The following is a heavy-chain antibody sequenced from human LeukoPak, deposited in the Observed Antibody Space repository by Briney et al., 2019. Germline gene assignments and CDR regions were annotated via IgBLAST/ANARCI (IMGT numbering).Heavy chain of an antibody. CDR2: IKQDGSEE. CDR1: GFTFSNYW. Sequence: GALRLSCAASGFTFSNYWMSWVRQAPGKGLEWVAKIKQDGSEEYYVDSVKGRFTISRDNAKNSLFLQMNSLRVEDTAIYYCARGGSYPGCWGQGTLVTASS. CDR3: ARGGSYPGC. D-gene: IGHD1-26*01. V-gene: IGHV3-7*03. J-gene: IGHJ4*02.